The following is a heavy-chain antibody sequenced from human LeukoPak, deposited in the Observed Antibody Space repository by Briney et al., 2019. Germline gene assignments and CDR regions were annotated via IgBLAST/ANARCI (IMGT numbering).Heavy chain of an antibody. Sequence: GGSLRLSCAASGFTFSSYGMHWVRQAPGKGLERVTVIWYDGSNKYYADSVKGRFTISRDNSKNTLYLQMNSLRAEDTAVYYCARDRKSSSWYGATFDYWGQGTLVTVSS. CDR1: GFTFSSYG. J-gene: IGHJ4*02. CDR3: ARDRKSSSWYGATFDY. CDR2: IWYDGSNK. D-gene: IGHD6-13*01. V-gene: IGHV3-33*01.